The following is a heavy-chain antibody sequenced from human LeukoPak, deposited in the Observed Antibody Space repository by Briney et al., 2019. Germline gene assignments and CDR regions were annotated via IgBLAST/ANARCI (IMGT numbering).Heavy chain of an antibody. CDR3: ARCRGSSKPPDY. Sequence: EASVKVSCKASGGTFSSYTISWVRQAPGQGLEWMGRIIPILGIANYAQKFQGRVTITADKSTSTAYMELSSLRYEDTAVYYCARCRGSSKPPDYWGQGTLVTVSS. J-gene: IGHJ4*02. CDR1: GGTFSSYT. V-gene: IGHV1-69*02. D-gene: IGHD1-26*01. CDR2: IIPILGIA.